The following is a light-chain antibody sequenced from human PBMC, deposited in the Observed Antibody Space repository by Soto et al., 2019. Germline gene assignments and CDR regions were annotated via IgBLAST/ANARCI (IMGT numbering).Light chain of an antibody. CDR1: QSLANSF. V-gene: IGKV3-20*01. Sequence: PGTVSLSPGERATLSCRASQSLANSFIAWYQQKPGQAPRLLIYDTSSRASGIPDRFSGSGSGTDFTLTISRLETEDFAVFYCQQYGTSEIIFGQGTRLEIK. CDR2: DTS. J-gene: IGKJ5*01. CDR3: QQYGTSEII.